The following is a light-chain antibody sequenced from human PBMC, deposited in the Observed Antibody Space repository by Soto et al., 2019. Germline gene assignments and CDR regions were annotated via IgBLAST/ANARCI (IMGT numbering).Light chain of an antibody. CDR3: QEYNSFSLT. Sequence: DIQMTQSPSSLSASVGDRVTITCRASQRISSYLNWYQQKPGKAPKLLIYGASSLESGVPSRFSGSRSGTEFTLTISSLHPDDFATYYCQEYNSFSLTFGQGTKVDIK. CDR2: GAS. J-gene: IGKJ1*01. V-gene: IGKV1-5*01. CDR1: QRISSY.